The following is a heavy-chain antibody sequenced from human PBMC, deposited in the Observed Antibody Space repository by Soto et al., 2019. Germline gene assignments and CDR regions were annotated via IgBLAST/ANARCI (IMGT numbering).Heavy chain of an antibody. CDR3: ARQRWLPFDY. V-gene: IGHV4-39*01. D-gene: IGHD5-12*01. J-gene: IGHJ4*02. CDR2: IYYSGST. CDR1: GGCISRGGYY. Sequence: NPSGTLSLSCTVSGGCISRGGYYWAWIRQPPGKGLEWIGYIYYSGSTYYNPSLKSRVTISVDTSKNQFSLKLSSVTAADTAVYYSARQRWLPFDYWGQGTLVTVS.